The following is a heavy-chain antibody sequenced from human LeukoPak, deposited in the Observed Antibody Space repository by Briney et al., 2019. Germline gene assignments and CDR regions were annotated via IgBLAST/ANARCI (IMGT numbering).Heavy chain of an antibody. CDR3: AKESWQWLVLGWFDP. V-gene: IGHV3-23*01. CDR2: ISGSGGST. D-gene: IGHD6-19*01. J-gene: IGHJ5*02. CDR1: GFIFSNYA. Sequence: PGGSLRLSCATSGFIFSNYAMNWVRQAPGKGLEWVSAISGSGGSTYYADSVKGRFTISRDNSKNTLYLQMNSLRAEDTAVYYCAKESWQWLVLGWFDPWGQGTLVTVSS.